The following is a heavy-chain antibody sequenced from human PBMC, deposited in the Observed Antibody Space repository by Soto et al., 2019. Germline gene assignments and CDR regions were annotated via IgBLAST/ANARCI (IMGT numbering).Heavy chain of an antibody. Sequence: PGASLKISCHGSGYTFSSYWIAWVRQMHGKGLEWMGIIFPRDFDTRYSPSFQGHVTISVDKSINTAYLQWSSLRASDTAMYYCARGYNSGWSILPYYIDFWGPGTLVTVSS. J-gene: IGHJ4*02. D-gene: IGHD6-19*01. CDR1: GYTFSSYW. CDR2: IFPRDFDT. V-gene: IGHV5-51*01. CDR3: ARGYNSGWSILPYYIDF.